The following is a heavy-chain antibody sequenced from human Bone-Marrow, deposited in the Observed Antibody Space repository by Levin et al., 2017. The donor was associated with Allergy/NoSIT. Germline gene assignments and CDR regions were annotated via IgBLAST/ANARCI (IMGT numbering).Heavy chain of an antibody. CDR1: GAPIGSSRYY. Sequence: PSETLSLVCTVSGAPIGSSRYYWGWIRQSPKKGLEWIGSLYYRGPSFYHPSLKSRVTISIDTSKTQVSLNLRSVTAADTAVYYCARGDDSTAHFPPCFDHWGQGTLATVSS. J-gene: IGHJ4*02. V-gene: IGHV4-39*07. CDR3: ARGDDSTAHFPPCFDH. D-gene: IGHD2/OR15-2a*01. CDR2: LYYRGPS.